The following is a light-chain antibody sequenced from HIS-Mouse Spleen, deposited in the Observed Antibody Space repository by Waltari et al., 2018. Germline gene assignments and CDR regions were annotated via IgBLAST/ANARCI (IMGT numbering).Light chain of an antibody. CDR1: QSVSSN. J-gene: IGKJ2*01. Sequence: IVMTQSPATLSVSPGEQATLACRASQSVSSNLAWYQQKPGQAPRLLIYGASTRATGIPARFSGSGSGTEFTLTISSMQSEDFAVYYCQQYNNWPPRTFGQGTKLEIK. V-gene: IGKV3-15*01. CDR2: GAS. CDR3: QQYNNWPPRT.